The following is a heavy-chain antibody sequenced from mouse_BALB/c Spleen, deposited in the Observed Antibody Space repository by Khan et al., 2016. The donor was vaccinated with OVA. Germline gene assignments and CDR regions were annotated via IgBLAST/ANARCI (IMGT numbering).Heavy chain of an antibody. CDR2: MFTYTGQP. V-gene: IGHV9-1*02. CDR1: GYTFTNYG. D-gene: IGHD2-10*01. J-gene: IGHJ4*01. CDR3: ARWAYYDAMDY. Sequence: QIQLVQSGPALRKPGETVKISCKATGYTFTNYGLNWVKQAPGKDLKWMGWMFTYTGQPTYADDFKGRFAFSLETSASTAYLQINSLKNEDMATCFCARWAYYDAMDYWGQGTSVTVSS.